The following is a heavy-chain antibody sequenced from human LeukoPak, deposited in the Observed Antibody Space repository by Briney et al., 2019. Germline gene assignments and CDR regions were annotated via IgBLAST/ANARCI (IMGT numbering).Heavy chain of an antibody. D-gene: IGHD2-21*01. Sequence: GGSLRLSCSASGFTLSSYSMNWVRQAPGKGLEWVSYISSTSSTKYYADSAKGRCTISRDNAKNSLYLQMNSLRAEDTALYYCMKLPTMIIVIDTDFEYWGQGAQVTVSS. J-gene: IGHJ4*02. CDR2: ISSTSSTK. V-gene: IGHV3-48*01. CDR3: MKLPTMIIVIDTDFEY. CDR1: GFTLSSYS.